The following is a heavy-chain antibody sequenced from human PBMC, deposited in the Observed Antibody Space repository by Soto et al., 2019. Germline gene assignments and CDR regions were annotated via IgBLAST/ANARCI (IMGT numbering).Heavy chain of an antibody. CDR3: ASLRDDYGHPFLPFDY. CDR2: IIPILGIA. J-gene: IGHJ4*02. CDR1: GGTFSSYT. D-gene: IGHD4-17*01. Sequence: QVQLVQSGAEVKKPGSSVKVSCKASGGTFSSYTISWVRQAPGQGLEWMGRIIPILGIANYAQKFQGRVTITADKSTSTACRELGTLRSEDTAVYYGASLRDDYGHPFLPFDYWGQGTLVTVSS. V-gene: IGHV1-69*02.